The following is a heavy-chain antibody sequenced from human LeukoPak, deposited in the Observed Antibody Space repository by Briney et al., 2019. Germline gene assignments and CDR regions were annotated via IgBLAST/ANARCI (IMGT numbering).Heavy chain of an antibody. Sequence: SETLSLTCTVSGGSISSYYWSWIRQPPGKGLEWIGEINHSGSTNYNPSLKSRVTISVDTSKNQFSLKLSSVTAADTAVYYCAHGAMYQLDYWGQGTLVTVSS. V-gene: IGHV4-34*01. CDR3: AHGAMYQLDY. D-gene: IGHD2-2*01. CDR1: GGSISSYY. CDR2: INHSGST. J-gene: IGHJ4*02.